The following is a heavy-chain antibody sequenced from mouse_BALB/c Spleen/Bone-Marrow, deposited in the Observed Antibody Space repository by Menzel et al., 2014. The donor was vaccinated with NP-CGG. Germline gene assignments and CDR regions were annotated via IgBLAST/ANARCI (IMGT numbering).Heavy chain of an antibody. V-gene: IGHV14-3*02. CDR2: IDPANVNT. D-gene: IGHD1-1*01. Sequence: EVQLVESGAELVKPGASVKLSCTASGFNIKNTYIHWVKQRPEQGLEWIGRIDPANVNTKYDPKFQGKATITADTSSNTGYLQLSSLTSEDTAVYYCATYYYGSSLFAYWGQGTLVTVSA. J-gene: IGHJ3*01. CDR3: ATYYYGSSLFAY. CDR1: GFNIKNTY.